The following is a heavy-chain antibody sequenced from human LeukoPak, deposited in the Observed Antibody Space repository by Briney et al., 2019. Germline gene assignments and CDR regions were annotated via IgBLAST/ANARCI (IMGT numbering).Heavy chain of an antibody. J-gene: IGHJ6*03. V-gene: IGHV4-4*09. Sequence: PSETLSLTCTVSGGSISSYYWSWIRQPPGKGLEWMGYTYTSGSTNYNPSLKSRVTISVNTSKNQFSLKLSSVTAADTAVYYCARHYYDFWSGYYTGPNYYMDVWGKGTTVTVSS. CDR3: ARHYYDFWSGYYTGPNYYMDV. CDR2: TYTSGST. CDR1: GGSISSYY. D-gene: IGHD3-3*01.